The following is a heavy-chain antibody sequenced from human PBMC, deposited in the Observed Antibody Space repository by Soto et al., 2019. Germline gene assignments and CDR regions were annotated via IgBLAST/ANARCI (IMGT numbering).Heavy chain of an antibody. J-gene: IGHJ3*01. Sequence: QVDLVQSGAEVKRPGSSVKISCTASGYTFTYRYLHWVRQAPGQPFEYRGWITIYNGNTEYAQRSKDRVLSTRDNHLSTAYMELSTLTSEDTAMYYCSRSTIVSAHDSCAVWGKGTQVTSSS. D-gene: IGHD2-21*01. CDR3: SRSTIVSAHDSCAV. CDR2: ITIYNGNT. CDR1: GYTFTYRY. V-gene: IGHV1-45*01.